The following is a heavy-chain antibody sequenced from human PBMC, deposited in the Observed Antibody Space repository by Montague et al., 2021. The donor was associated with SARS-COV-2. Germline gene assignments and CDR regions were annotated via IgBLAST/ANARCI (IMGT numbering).Heavy chain of an antibody. CDR3: ARVGSAVPGILSPSNVNY. Sequence: PALVKPTQTLTLTCTFSGFSLSTSGVCVSWIRQPPGKALEWLALIDWDDDKYYSASLKTRLTISKGPSTNQVVLTMTNMDPVDTGTYYCARVGSAVPGILSPSNVNYGGQGTHVTVSS. CDR1: GFSLSTSGVC. CDR2: IDWDDDK. J-gene: IGHJ4*02. D-gene: IGHD6-19*01. V-gene: IGHV2-70*13.